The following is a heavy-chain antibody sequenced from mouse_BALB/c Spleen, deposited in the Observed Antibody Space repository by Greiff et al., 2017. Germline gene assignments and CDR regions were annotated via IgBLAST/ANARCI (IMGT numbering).Heavy chain of an antibody. CDR3: ARVDGTAY. D-gene: IGHD4-1*01. J-gene: IGHJ3*01. Sequence: VPLVGSGPGLVAPSQSLSITCPVSGFSLTRYGVSLVRPPPGKGLEWLGVIWAGGSTNYNSALMSRLSISKDNSKSQVFLKMNSLQTDDTAMYYCARVDGTAYWGQGTLVTVSA. V-gene: IGHV2-9*02. CDR1: GFSLTRYG. CDR2: IWAGGST.